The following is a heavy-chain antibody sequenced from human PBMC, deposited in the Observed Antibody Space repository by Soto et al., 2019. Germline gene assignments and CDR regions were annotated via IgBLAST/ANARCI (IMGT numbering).Heavy chain of an antibody. CDR3: ARATCSGGTCPFDS. Sequence: PGGSLRLSCAASGFTFSSYSMTWVRQAPGKGLEWVSSISSISSFIYYADSVEGRCTISRDNAKNSLYLQLNSLRAEDTAIYYCARATCSGGTCPFDSWGQGTLVTVSS. V-gene: IGHV3-21*01. D-gene: IGHD2-15*01. J-gene: IGHJ4*02. CDR1: GFTFSSYS. CDR2: ISSISSFI.